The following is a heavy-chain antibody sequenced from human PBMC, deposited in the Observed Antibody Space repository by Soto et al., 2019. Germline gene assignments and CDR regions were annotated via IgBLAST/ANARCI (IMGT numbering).Heavy chain of an antibody. D-gene: IGHD4-17*01. V-gene: IGHV4-38-2*01. CDR1: GYSISSGYY. CDR3: ARAAHGDYLNWFDP. Sequence: ETLSLTCAVSGYSISSGYYWGWIRQPPGKGLEWIGSIYHSGSTYYNPSLKSRVTISVDTSKNQFSLKLSSLRSEDTAVYYCARAAHGDYLNWFDPWGQGTLVTVSS. J-gene: IGHJ5*02. CDR2: IYHSGST.